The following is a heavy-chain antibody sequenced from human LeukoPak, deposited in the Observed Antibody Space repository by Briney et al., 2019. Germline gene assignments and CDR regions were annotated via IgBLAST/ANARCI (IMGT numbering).Heavy chain of an antibody. CDR2: ISNSGSSK. CDR3: AREIIIGTLYFDY. V-gene: IGHV3-11*01. D-gene: IGHD1-20*01. J-gene: IGHJ4*02. CDR1: GFTFSDYY. Sequence: GGSLRLSCAAPGFTFSDYYMSWIRQAPGKGLEWVSHISNSGSSKYYADSLKGRFTISRDNARNSLYLQMNSLRAEDTAVYYCAREIIIGTLYFDYWGQGTLVTVSS.